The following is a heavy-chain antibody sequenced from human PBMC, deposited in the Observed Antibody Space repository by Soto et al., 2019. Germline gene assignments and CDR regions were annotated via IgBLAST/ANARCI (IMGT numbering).Heavy chain of an antibody. CDR2: IKSKTDGGTT. CDR3: NTDSHITIVIVRFDY. D-gene: IGHD3-22*01. J-gene: IGHJ4*01. Sequence: PGGSLRLSCAASGFTFSNAWINWVRQAPGKGLEWVGRIKSKTDGGTTDFAAPVKGRFAISRDDSKNMVYLQMNSLKIEDTAVYYCNTDSHITIVIVRFDYWGHGTLVTVSS. CDR1: GFTFSNAW. V-gene: IGHV3-15*07.